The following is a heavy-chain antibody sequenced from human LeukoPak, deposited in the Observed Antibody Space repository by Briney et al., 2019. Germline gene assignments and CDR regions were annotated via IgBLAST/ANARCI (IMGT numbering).Heavy chain of an antibody. CDR2: ISSNGGST. D-gene: IGHD6-13*01. Sequence: GGSLRLSCSVSGFTFSSYAMHWVRQAPGRGLVYVSAISSNGGSTYYPDSLKGRFTISRDNSTNTLYLQMSSLRAEDTALYYCAKEGTSSTWTFDYWGQGTQVTVSS. CDR3: AKEGTSSTWTFDY. J-gene: IGHJ4*02. CDR1: GFTFSSYA. V-gene: IGHV3-64D*09.